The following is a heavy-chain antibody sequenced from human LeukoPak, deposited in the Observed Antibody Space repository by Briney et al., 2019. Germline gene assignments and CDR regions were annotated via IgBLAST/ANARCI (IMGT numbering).Heavy chain of an antibody. V-gene: IGHV3-53*01. CDR1: GFTVSSNY. Sequence: PGGSLRLSCAASGFTVSSNYMSWVRQAPGKGLEWVSVIYSGGSTYYADSVKGRFTISRDNSKNTLHLQMNSLRAEDTAVYYCARSYGDYAGINWFDPWGQGTLVTVSS. CDR3: ARSYGDYAGINWFDP. J-gene: IGHJ5*02. CDR2: IYSGGST. D-gene: IGHD4-17*01.